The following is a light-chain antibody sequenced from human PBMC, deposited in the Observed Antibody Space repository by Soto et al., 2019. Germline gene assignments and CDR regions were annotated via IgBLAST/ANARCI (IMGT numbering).Light chain of an antibody. J-gene: IGKJ2*03. CDR1: QSISNY. V-gene: IGKV1-39*01. CDR3: QQSFSTPYS. CDR2: GIS. Sequence: DIQMTQSPSSLSASVGDRVTITCRASQSISNYLNWYQHKPGKAPKLLIYGISNLQGGVPSRFSGSGSGSDFTLTISSLQPEDSATYYCQQSFSTPYSFGQGTKLEIK.